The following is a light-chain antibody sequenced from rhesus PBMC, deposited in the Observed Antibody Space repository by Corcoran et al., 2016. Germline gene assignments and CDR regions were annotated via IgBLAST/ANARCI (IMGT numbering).Light chain of an antibody. CDR1: QGISSY. V-gene: IGKV1-32*03. CDR2: YAN. J-gene: IGKJ1*01. Sequence: DIQMSQSPSSLSASVGDRVTITCRASQGISSYLNWYQQKPGKAPKLLIYYANSLASGVPSMFSGSGSGTDYTLTIIRLQPEDFATYSCHQGYSTPPTFSQGTKVDIK. CDR3: HQGYSTPPT.